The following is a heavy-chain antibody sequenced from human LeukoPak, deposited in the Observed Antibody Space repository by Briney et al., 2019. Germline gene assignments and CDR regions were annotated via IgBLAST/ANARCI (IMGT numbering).Heavy chain of an antibody. CDR3: ARCQGAEYCSGGSCYRGDAFDI. Sequence: ASVKVSCKASGYTFTSYCMHWVRQAPGQGLEWMGIINPSGGSTSYAQKFQGRVTMTRDTSTSTAYMELSSLRSEDTAVYYCARCQGAEYCSGGSCYRGDAFDIWGQGTMVTVSS. J-gene: IGHJ3*02. CDR2: INPSGGST. V-gene: IGHV1-46*01. CDR1: GYTFTSYC. D-gene: IGHD2-15*01.